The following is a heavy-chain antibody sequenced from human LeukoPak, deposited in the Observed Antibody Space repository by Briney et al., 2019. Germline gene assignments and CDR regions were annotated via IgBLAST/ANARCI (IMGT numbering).Heavy chain of an antibody. CDR2: IGIAGDT. D-gene: IGHD2-21*01. CDR3: TRGFVAFDI. V-gene: IGHV3-13*01. Sequence: GGSLRFSCAASGFPFSSYDMHWVRQPTGRGLEWVSGIGIAGDTYYAGSVKDRFTISRDNAQNSLYLQLNNVGAGDTAVYYCTRGFVAFDIWGQGTMVTVSS. CDR1: GFPFSSYD. J-gene: IGHJ3*02.